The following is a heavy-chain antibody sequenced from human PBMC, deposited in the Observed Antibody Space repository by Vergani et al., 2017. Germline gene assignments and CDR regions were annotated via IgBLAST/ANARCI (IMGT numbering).Heavy chain of an antibody. CDR3: AIHRSAALRFLEWLLVDWFDP. CDR2: IYYSGST. Sequence: QLQLQESGPGLVKPSETLSLTCTVAGGSISSSSYYWGWIRQPPGKGLEWIGSIYYSGSTYYNPSLKSRVTISVDTSKNQFYLKLSSVTAADTAVYYCAIHRSAALRFLEWLLVDWFDPWGQGTLVTVSS. V-gene: IGHV4-39*01. D-gene: IGHD3-3*01. CDR1: GGSISSSSYY. J-gene: IGHJ5*02.